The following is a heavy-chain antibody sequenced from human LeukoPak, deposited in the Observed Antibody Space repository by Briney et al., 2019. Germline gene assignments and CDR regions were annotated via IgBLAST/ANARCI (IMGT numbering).Heavy chain of an antibody. V-gene: IGHV1-2*04. CDR3: ARVWEFGGLVPAAILMPYDAFDI. D-gene: IGHD2-2*02. CDR2: INPNTGGT. CDR1: GGTLSGYA. J-gene: IGHJ3*02. Sequence: ASVKVSCKASGGTLSGYAISWVRQAPGQGLEWMGWINPNTGGTNYAQKFQGWVTMTRDTSISTAYMELSRLRSDDTAVYYCARVWEFGGLVPAAILMPYDAFDIWGQGTMVTVSS.